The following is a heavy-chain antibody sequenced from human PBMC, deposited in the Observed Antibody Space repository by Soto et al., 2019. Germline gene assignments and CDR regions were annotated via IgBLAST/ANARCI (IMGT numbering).Heavy chain of an antibody. CDR2: INPSGGST. Sequence: QVQLVQSGAEVKKPGASVKVSCKASGYTFTSYYMHWVRQAPGQGLEWMGIINPSGGSTSYAQKFQGRGTMTRETSTTTVYMERSCLRSEDTAVYYCARGNTVTTSCYYYGMDVWGQGTTVTVSS. V-gene: IGHV1-46*03. D-gene: IGHD4-17*01. CDR1: GYTFTSYY. CDR3: ARGNTVTTSCYYYGMDV. J-gene: IGHJ6*02.